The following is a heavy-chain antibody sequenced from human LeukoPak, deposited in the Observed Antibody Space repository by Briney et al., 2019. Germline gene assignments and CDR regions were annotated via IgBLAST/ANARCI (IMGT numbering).Heavy chain of an antibody. J-gene: IGHJ3*02. Sequence: GGSLRLSCAASGFTFSSYAMSWVRQAPGKGLEWVSYISSSSSTIYYADSVKGRFTISRDNAKNSLYLQMNSLRAEDTAVYYCARSMTTVSDDAFDIWGQGTMVTVSS. CDR2: ISSSSSTI. D-gene: IGHD4-17*01. CDR3: ARSMTTVSDDAFDI. V-gene: IGHV3-48*01. CDR1: GFTFSSYA.